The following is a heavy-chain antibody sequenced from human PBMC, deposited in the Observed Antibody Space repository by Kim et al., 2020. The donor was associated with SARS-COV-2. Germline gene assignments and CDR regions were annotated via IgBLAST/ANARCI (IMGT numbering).Heavy chain of an antibody. J-gene: IGHJ5*02. D-gene: IGHD3-10*01. Sequence: PSLKSRVTISVDTSKNQFSLKRSSVTAADTAVYYCARDHYGSGPYNWFDPWGQGTLVTVSS. CDR3: ARDHYGSGPYNWFDP. V-gene: IGHV4-59*01.